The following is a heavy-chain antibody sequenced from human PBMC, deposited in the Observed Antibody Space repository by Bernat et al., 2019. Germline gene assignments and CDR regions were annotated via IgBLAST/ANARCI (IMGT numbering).Heavy chain of an antibody. D-gene: IGHD6-19*01. CDR1: GFTFSSYA. CDR3: AKFDSSGWYRVIQGDGFDI. J-gene: IGHJ3*02. Sequence: EVQLLESGGGLVQPGGSLRVSCAASGFTFSSYAMTWVRQAPGKGLEWVSTISDGSITTYYAESVKDRFTISRDNSKNTLYLQMNSRRAEDTAVDYCAKFDSSGWYRVIQGDGFDIWGQGTMVTVSS. CDR2: ISDGSITT. V-gene: IGHV3-23*01.